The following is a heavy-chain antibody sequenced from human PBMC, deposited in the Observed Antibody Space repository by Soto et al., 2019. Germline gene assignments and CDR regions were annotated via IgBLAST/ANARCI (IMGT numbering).Heavy chain of an antibody. CDR3: ARGGALSTSWYWGDGLDS. V-gene: IGHV1-69*06. CDR2: IIPVFDTP. J-gene: IGHJ4*02. D-gene: IGHD6-13*01. CDR1: GNSFSSHA. Sequence: SVKVSCKSSGNSFSSHAITWVRQAPGRGLEWMGGIIPVFDTPTYARRFRDRVTITADKSTNTSYMELRSLRSEDTAVYYCARGGALSTSWYWGDGLDSWGQGTQVTVSS.